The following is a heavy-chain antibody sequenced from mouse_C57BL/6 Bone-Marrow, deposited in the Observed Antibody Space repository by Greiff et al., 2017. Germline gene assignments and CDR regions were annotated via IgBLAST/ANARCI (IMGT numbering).Heavy chain of an antibody. D-gene: IGHD2-4*01. CDR3: ARDRDYLHAMDY. J-gene: IGHJ4*01. CDR1: GYTFTSYW. V-gene: IGHV1-64*01. CDR2: IHPNSGST. Sequence: QVQLKQPGAELVKPGASVKLSCKASGYTFTSYWMHWVKQRPGQGLEWIGMIHPNSGSTNYNEKFKSKATLTVDKSSSTAYMKLSSLTSEDSAGYYCARDRDYLHAMDYWGQGTSVTVSS.